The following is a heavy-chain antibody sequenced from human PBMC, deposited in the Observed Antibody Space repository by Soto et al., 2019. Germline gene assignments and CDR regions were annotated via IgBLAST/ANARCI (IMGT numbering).Heavy chain of an antibody. Sequence: QVQLVESGGGVVQPGRSLRLSCAASGFTFSIYAMHWVRQAPGKGLECVALISYDGGNKYYADSVKGRFTISRDSSKNTLYLQMNSLRAEDTAVYYCARSPVTVTTFSDYWGQGTLVTVSS. CDR1: GFTFSIYA. CDR3: ARSPVTVTTFSDY. CDR2: ISYDGGNK. J-gene: IGHJ4*02. D-gene: IGHD4-4*01. V-gene: IGHV3-30-3*01.